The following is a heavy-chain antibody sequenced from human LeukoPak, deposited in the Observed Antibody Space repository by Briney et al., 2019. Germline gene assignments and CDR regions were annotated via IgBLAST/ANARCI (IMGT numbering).Heavy chain of an antibody. V-gene: IGHV3-48*02. J-gene: IGHJ6*02. D-gene: IGHD3-10*01. CDR1: GFTFSSYS. CDR3: ARDVPYYYGSGYYGMDV. Sequence: TGGSLRLSCAASGFTFSSYSMNWVRQAPGKGLEWVSYISSSSSTIYYADSVKGRFTISRDNAKNSLYLQMNSLRDEDTAVYYCARDVPYYYGSGYYGMDVWGQGTTVTVSS. CDR2: ISSSSSTI.